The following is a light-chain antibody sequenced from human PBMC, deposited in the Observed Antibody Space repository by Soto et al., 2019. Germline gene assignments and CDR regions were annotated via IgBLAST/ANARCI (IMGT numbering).Light chain of an antibody. CDR2: KAS. J-gene: IGKJ1*01. CDR3: QQYNSYSRWT. V-gene: IGKV1-5*03. CDR1: QSISSW. Sequence: DIQMTQSPSTLSASVGDRVTITCRASQSISSWLAWYQQKPGKAPKLLIYKASSLESGVPSRFSGSGSGTEFTLTISRLQPDDFATYYCQQYNSYSRWTFGQGTKLEIK.